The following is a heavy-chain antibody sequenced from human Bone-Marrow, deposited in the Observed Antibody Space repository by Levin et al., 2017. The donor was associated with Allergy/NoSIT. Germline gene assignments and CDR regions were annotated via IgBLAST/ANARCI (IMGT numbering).Heavy chain of an antibody. D-gene: IGHD3-10*01. CDR2: IRSKAYSGTT. CDR1: GFTFGDYA. J-gene: IGHJ4*02. CDR3: TRAGGYYGSGSYYADY. Sequence: GGSLRLSCTASGFTFGDYAMSWFRQAPGKGLEWVGFIRSKAYSGTTEYAASVKDRFTISRDDSRSIAYLQMNSLKTEDTAVYYCTRAGGYYGSGSYYADYWGQGTLVTVSS. V-gene: IGHV3-49*03.